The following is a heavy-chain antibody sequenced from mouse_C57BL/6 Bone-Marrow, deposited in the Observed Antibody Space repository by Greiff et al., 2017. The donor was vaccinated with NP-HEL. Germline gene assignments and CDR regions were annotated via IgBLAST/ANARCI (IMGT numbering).Heavy chain of an antibody. V-gene: IGHV14-1*01. Sequence: EVKLQESGAELVRPGASVKLSCTASGFNIKDYYMHWVKQRPEQGLEWIGRIDPEDGDTEYAPKFQGKATMTADTSSNTAYLQLSSLTSEDTAVYYCTLPHSATVVARHYWGQGTTLTVSS. D-gene: IGHD1-1*01. CDR3: TLPHSATVVARHY. J-gene: IGHJ2*01. CDR1: GFNIKDYY. CDR2: IDPEDGDT.